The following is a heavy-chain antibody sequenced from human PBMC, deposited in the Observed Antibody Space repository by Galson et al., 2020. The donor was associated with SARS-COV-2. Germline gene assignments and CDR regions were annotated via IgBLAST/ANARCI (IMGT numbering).Heavy chain of an antibody. CDR3: ARGTGYPDY. Sequence: ASVKVPCQASGYTFTDYYMHWLRQAPGQGLEWMGWINPNSGGTNHAQKFQGRVTMTRDTSISKAYMELSRLRSDDTAVYYCARGTGYPDYWGQGTLVTVSS. D-gene: IGHD2-15*01. V-gene: IGHV1-2*02. J-gene: IGHJ4*02. CDR2: INPNSGGT. CDR1: GYTFTDYY.